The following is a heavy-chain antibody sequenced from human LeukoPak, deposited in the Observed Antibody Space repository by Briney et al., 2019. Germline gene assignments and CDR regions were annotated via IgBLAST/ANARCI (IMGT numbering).Heavy chain of an antibody. CDR3: ARVVDAAMSEGTFDN. D-gene: IGHD5-18*01. J-gene: IGHJ4*02. CDR1: GYIFTAHY. Sequence: ASVKVSCKASGYIFTAHYMHWVRQAPGQGLEWMGWTNPNSGGTNYGQTFEGRLTMTRDTSISTAYMELSRLRSDDTAVYYCARVVDAAMSEGTFDNWGQGTLVTVSS. V-gene: IGHV1-2*02. CDR2: TNPNSGGT.